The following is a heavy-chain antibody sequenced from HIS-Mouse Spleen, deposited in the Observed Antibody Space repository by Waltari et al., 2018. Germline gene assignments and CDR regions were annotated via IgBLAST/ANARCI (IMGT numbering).Heavy chain of an antibody. CDR1: GFPFSSYA. Sequence: QVQLVESGGGVVQPGRSRRLSWPAFGFPFSSYAMLWVRQAPGKGLWWVAVISYEGSNKYYADSVKGRFTISRDNSKNTLYLQMNSLRAEDTAVYYCASHHIAALDYWGQGTLVTVSS. J-gene: IGHJ4*02. CDR3: ASHHIAALDY. D-gene: IGHD6-6*01. CDR2: ISYEGSNK. V-gene: IGHV3-30-3*01.